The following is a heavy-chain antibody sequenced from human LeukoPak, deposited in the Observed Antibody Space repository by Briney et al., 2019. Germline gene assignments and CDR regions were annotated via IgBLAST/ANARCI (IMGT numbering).Heavy chain of an antibody. V-gene: IGHV3-48*01. Sequence: GGSLRLSCAASGFTFSSYTMNWVRQPPGKGLEWVSNIGTSSTTIYYADSVKGRFTISRDNSKNTLYLQMNSLRAEDTAVYYCAKVHTGYYFDYWGQGTLVTVSS. CDR1: GFTFSSYT. D-gene: IGHD1-1*01. CDR2: IGTSSTTI. CDR3: AKVHTGYYFDY. J-gene: IGHJ4*02.